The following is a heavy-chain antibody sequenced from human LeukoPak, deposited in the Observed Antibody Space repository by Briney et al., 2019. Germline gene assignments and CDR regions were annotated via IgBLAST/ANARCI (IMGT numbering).Heavy chain of an antibody. J-gene: IGHJ4*02. V-gene: IGHV3-30*18. Sequence: GRSLRLSCAASGFTFSSYGMHWVRQAPGKGLEWVAVISYDGSNKYYADSVKGRFTISRDSSKNTLYLQMNSLRAEDTAVYYCAKDLGITMIVVVTQPLGYWGQGTLVTVSS. D-gene: IGHD3-22*01. CDR1: GFTFSSYG. CDR3: AKDLGITMIVVVTQPLGY. CDR2: ISYDGSNK.